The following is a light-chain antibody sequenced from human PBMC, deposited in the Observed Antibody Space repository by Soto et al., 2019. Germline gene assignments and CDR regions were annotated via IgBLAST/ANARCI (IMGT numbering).Light chain of an antibody. Sequence: IVMTQAPATLYLSPGERATLSCRASQTIDNTLAWYQRKPGQAPRLLIYDASTRATGVPARFSGSGSGTDFTLTISSLQSEDFAVYYCQPYNYWPYTFGQGTKVDIK. V-gene: IGKV3-15*01. CDR1: QTIDNT. CDR2: DAS. CDR3: QPYNYWPYT. J-gene: IGKJ2*01.